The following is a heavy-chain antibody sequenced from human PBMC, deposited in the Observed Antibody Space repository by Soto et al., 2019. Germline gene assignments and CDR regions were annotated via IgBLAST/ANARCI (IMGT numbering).Heavy chain of an antibody. V-gene: IGHV5-51*03. CDR1: GYSFTSYW. D-gene: IGHD7-27*01. J-gene: IGHJ6*02. Sequence: EVQLVQSGAEVKKPGESLKISCKGSGYSFTSYWIGWVRQMPGKGLEWMGIIYPGDSDTRYSPSFQGQVTISADKSISTAYLQWSSLKASDTSMYYCARRAVFWGRYYYGMDVWGQGTTVTVSS. CDR3: ARRAVFWGRYYYGMDV. CDR2: IYPGDSDT.